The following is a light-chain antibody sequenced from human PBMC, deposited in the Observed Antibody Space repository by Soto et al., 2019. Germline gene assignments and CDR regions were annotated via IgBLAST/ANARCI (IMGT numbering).Light chain of an antibody. J-gene: IGKJ2*01. CDR1: QSVRTND. CDR3: QQYSSSYT. Sequence: ENVLTQSPGTLSLSPGERATLSCRASQSVRTNDLAWYQQKPGQAPRLLVYGASNRVPGIPDRFSGSGSGTDFTITISRLEPEDFVVYYCQQYSSSYTFGQGTKLEIK. V-gene: IGKV3-20*01. CDR2: GAS.